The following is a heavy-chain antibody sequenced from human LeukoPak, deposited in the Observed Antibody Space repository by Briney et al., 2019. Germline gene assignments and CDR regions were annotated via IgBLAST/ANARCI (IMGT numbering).Heavy chain of an antibody. Sequence: GGSLRLSCAASGFTFSSYGMHWVRQAPGKGLEWVAVMSFDGSHTYYADSVKGRFTISRDNAKNSLYLQMNSLRAEDTAVYYCARNYYDDAFDIWGQGTMVTVSS. J-gene: IGHJ3*02. D-gene: IGHD3-22*01. CDR1: GFTFSSYG. CDR2: MSFDGSHT. CDR3: ARNYYDDAFDI. V-gene: IGHV3-30*03.